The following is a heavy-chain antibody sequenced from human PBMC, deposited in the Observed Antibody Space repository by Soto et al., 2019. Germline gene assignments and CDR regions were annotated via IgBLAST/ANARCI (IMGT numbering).Heavy chain of an antibody. CDR2: ISYDGSNK. Sequence: VGSLRLSCAASGFTFSSYAMHWVRQAPGKGLEWVAVISYDGSNKYYADSVKGRFTISRDNSKNTLYLQMNSLRAEDTAVYYCARGGYSSSSQEVRYWGQRTLVTVSS. D-gene: IGHD6-6*01. V-gene: IGHV3-30-3*01. CDR1: GFTFSSYA. CDR3: ARGGYSSSSQEVRY. J-gene: IGHJ4*02.